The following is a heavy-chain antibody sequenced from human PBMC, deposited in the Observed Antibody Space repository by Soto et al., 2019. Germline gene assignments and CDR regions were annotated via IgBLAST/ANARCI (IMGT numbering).Heavy chain of an antibody. Sequence: SETLSLTCTVSGGSISSSSYYWGWIRQPPGKGLEWIGSIYYSGSTYYNPSLKSRVTISVDTSKNQFSLKLSSVTAADTAVYYCARPQGYDYGDYFGWFDPWGQGTLVTVSS. J-gene: IGHJ5*02. CDR1: GGSISSSSYY. CDR3: ARPQGYDYGDYFGWFDP. CDR2: IYYSGST. V-gene: IGHV4-39*01. D-gene: IGHD4-17*01.